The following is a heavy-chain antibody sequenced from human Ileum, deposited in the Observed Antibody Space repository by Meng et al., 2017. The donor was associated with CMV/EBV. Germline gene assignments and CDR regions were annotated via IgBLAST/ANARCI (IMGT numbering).Heavy chain of an antibody. CDR3: VRINYLDH. CDR1: GFTFSSYG. Sequence: GQVVGSGGGVVQGWGSMRLACAASGFTFSSYGMHWVRQAPGKGLEWVAIIRNDGSYKYYADSVKGRFTISRDNSKNTLYLQMNSLEPEDTAVYYCVRINYLDHWGQGTLVTVSS. J-gene: IGHJ4*02. CDR2: IRNDGSYK. V-gene: IGHV3-30*02.